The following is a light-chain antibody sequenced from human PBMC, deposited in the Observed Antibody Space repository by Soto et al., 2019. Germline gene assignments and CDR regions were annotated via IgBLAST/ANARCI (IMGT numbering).Light chain of an antibody. V-gene: IGLV1-51*01. J-gene: IGLJ1*01. CDR1: SSNIGNNY. CDR2: DNN. Sequence: VLTQPPSVSAAPGQKVTISCSGSSSNIGNNYVSWYQQLPGTAPKLLIYDNNKRPSGIPDRFSGSKSGTSATLGITGLQTGDEADYYCGTWDSSLSACVFGTGTKVTVL. CDR3: GTWDSSLSACV.